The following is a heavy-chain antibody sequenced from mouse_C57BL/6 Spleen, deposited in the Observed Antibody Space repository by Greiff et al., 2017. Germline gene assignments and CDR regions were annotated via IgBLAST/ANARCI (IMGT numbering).Heavy chain of an antibody. D-gene: IGHD1-1*01. Sequence: EVKLMESGGDLVKPGGSLKLSCAASGFTFSSYGMSWVRQTPDKRLEWVATISSGGSYTYYPDSVKGRFTISRDNGKNTLYLQMSSLKSEDTAMYYCARRDLLRYYFDYWGQGTTLTVSS. CDR2: ISSGGSYT. CDR1: GFTFSSYG. V-gene: IGHV5-6*02. J-gene: IGHJ2*01. CDR3: ARRDLLRYYFDY.